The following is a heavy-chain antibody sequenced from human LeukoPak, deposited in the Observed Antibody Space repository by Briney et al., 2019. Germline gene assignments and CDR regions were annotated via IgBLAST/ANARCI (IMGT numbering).Heavy chain of an antibody. J-gene: IGHJ4*02. D-gene: IGHD6-13*01. V-gene: IGHV3-21*04. CDR2: ITSSGTYT. CDR3: TTPLVEQQLVKRGFDY. CDR1: GFTFSNYN. Sequence: GSLRPSCADSGFTFSNYNMDWVRQAPGKAMEWVSSITSSGTYTFYADSVKGRFTISRDNAKNSLYLQMNSLKTEDTAVYYCTTPLVEQQLVKRGFDYWGQGTLVTVSS.